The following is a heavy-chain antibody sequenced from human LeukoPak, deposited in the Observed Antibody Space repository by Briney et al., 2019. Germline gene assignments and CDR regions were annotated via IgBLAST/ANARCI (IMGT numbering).Heavy chain of an antibody. CDR3: ARAYYSSSVDY. Sequence: SETLSLTCAVYGGSFSGYYWSWIRQLPGKGLEWIGEINHSGSTNYNPSLKSRVTISVDASKNQFSLKLSSVTAADTAVYYCARAYYSSSVDYWGQGTLVTVSS. V-gene: IGHV4-34*01. D-gene: IGHD6-6*01. CDR1: GGSFSGYY. J-gene: IGHJ4*02. CDR2: INHSGST.